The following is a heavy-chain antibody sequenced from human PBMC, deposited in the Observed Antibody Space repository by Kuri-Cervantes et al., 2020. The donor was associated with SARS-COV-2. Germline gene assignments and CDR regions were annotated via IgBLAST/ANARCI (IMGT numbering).Heavy chain of an antibody. CDR2: IWYDGSNK. J-gene: IGHJ4*02. D-gene: IGHD2-21*01. CDR3: AKDRVGVQDF. Sequence: GESLKISCAASGFTFSSYGMHWVRQAPGKGLEWVAVIWYDGSNKYYADSVKGQFTISRDNSKNTLYLHMKSLRSEDTAMYYCAKDRVGVQDFWGQGTLVTVSS. CDR1: GFTFSSYG. V-gene: IGHV3-30*02.